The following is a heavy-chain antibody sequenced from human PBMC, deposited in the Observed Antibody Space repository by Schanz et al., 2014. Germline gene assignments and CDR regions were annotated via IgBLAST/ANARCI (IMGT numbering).Heavy chain of an antibody. CDR2: IIPILGIA. Sequence: VQLVQSGAELKKPGSSMKVSCKASGGTFSTYTISWVRQAPGHGLEWMGRIIPILGIANYAQKFQGRVTITADTSTTTAYMELSGLRSEDTAVYYCARDRLECGAECYSVEVFEIWGQGTLVTVSS. J-gene: IGHJ4*02. CDR3: ARDRLECGAECYSVEVFEI. V-gene: IGHV1-69*08. CDR1: GGTFSTYT. D-gene: IGHD2-21*01.